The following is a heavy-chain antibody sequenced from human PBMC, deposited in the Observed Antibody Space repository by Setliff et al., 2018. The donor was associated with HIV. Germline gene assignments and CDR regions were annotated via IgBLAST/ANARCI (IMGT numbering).Heavy chain of an antibody. CDR3: TRRRRAPGVEDLEAY. CDR1: GYSFTNYW. Sequence: PGESLKISCQASGYSFTNYWIGWVRQMPGKGLEWIGVIYPGDSATRYGPSFQGQVSISADLSITTAYLQWSSLKASDTAIYYCTRRRRAPGVEDLEAYWGQGTLVTVSS. J-gene: IGHJ4*02. V-gene: IGHV5-51*01. D-gene: IGHD7-27*01. CDR2: IYPGDSAT.